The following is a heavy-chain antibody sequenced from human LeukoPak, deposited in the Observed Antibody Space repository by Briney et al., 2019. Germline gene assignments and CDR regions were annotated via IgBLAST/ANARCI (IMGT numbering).Heavy chain of an antibody. Sequence: GASVKVSCKASGYTFTDYYMHWVRQAPGPGLEWMGWINTHSGGRSYEQKFQGRVTITRDTSISTGFMELKSRGSDDTAVYYCARSRISAPVVYWGQGTLVTVSS. CDR2: INTHSGGR. CDR3: ARSRISAPVVY. D-gene: IGHD6-6*01. CDR1: GYTFTDYY. V-gene: IGHV1-2*02. J-gene: IGHJ4*02.